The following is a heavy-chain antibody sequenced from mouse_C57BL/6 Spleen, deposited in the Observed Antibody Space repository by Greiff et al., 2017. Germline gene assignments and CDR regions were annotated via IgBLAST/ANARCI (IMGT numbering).Heavy chain of an antibody. CDR1: GYSITSGYY. Sequence: EVHLVESGPGLVKPSQSLSLTCSVTGYSITSGYYWNWIRQFPGNKLEWMGYISYDGSNNYNPSLKNRISITRDTSKNQFFLKLNSVTTEDTATYYCAREDYGSLYYFDYWGQGTTLTVSS. CDR3: AREDYGSLYYFDY. J-gene: IGHJ2*01. CDR2: ISYDGSN. D-gene: IGHD1-1*01. V-gene: IGHV3-6*01.